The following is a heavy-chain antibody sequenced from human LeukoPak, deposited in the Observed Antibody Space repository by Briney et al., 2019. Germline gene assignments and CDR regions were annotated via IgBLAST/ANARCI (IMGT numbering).Heavy chain of an antibody. V-gene: IGHV4-38-2*01. Sequence: SETLSLTCAVSGYSISSGYYWGWIRQPPGKGLEWIGSIYHSGSTYYNPSLKSRVTISVDTSKNQFSLKLSSVTAADTAVYYCARSNSYGYAYYYYYMDVWGKGTTVTVSS. D-gene: IGHD5-18*01. CDR3: ARSNSYGYAYYYYYMDV. CDR1: GYSISSGYY. J-gene: IGHJ6*03. CDR2: IYHSGST.